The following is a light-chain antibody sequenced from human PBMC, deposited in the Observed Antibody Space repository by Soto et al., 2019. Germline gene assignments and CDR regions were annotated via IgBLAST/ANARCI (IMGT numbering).Light chain of an antibody. Sequence: IQLTQSPSSLSASVGDRVTITCQASRGISSYLAWYQQKPGKAPKLLVYSASTLQSGVPSRFSGSGSGPDFTLTISSLQPEDSATYFCQQLNSYPKTFGQATRLEIK. V-gene: IGKV1-9*01. CDR1: RGISSY. CDR2: SAS. J-gene: IGKJ5*01. CDR3: QQLNSYPKT.